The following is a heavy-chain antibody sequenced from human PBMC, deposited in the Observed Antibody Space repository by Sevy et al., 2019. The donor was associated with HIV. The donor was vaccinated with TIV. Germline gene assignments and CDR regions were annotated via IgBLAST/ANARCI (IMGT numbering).Heavy chain of an antibody. CDR3: ARAGAVAATRQFDY. CDR2: ISSDSTT. D-gene: IGHD6-19*01. V-gene: IGHV3-48*02. J-gene: IGHJ4*02. CDR1: GFTFTSYT. Sequence: GGSLRLSCAASGFTFTSYTMNWVRQAPGKGLEWVSYISSDSTTYYAVSVKGRFTISRDNAKNSRYLQMNSLRDEDTAVYHCARAGAVAATRQFDYWGQGTLVTVSS.